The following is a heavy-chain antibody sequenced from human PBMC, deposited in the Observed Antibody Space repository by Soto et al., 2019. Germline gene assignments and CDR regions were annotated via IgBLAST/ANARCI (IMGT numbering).Heavy chain of an antibody. D-gene: IGHD2-21*01. CDR1: GDSFSGYS. CDR2: INHSGRN. CDR3: ARGATRIQLWPFDF. V-gene: IGHV4-34*01. Sequence: PSETLSLTYAVYGDSFSGYSWSWIRQSPGKGLEWIGDINHSGRNNFNPSLQSRVTMSVDTSKNQFSLSLSSVTAADTAMYYCARGATRIQLWPFDFWGQGTLVTVSS. J-gene: IGHJ4*02.